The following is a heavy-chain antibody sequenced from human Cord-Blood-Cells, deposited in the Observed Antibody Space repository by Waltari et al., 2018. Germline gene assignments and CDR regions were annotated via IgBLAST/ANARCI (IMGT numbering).Heavy chain of an antibody. CDR3: ARVVVVTAIPYYYYGMDV. CDR2: IIPIFGKA. Sequence: VQLVQSGAEVKKPGSSVKVSCKASGGTFSSYAISWVRQAPGHGIEWMGGIIPIFGKANYAQKFQGRVTITADETTSTAYMELSSLRSEDTAVYYCARVVVVTAIPYYYYGMDVWGQGTTVTVSS. V-gene: IGHV1-69*01. CDR1: GGTFSSYA. D-gene: IGHD2-21*02. J-gene: IGHJ6*02.